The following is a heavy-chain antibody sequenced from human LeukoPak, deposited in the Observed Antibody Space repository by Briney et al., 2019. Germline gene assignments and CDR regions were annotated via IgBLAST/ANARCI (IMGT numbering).Heavy chain of an antibody. CDR3: AREGDYYGPGSHYGGAFDP. Sequence: SETLSLTCAVSGGSIITTHWWNWVRQPPGKGLEWIGEIYHSGRTNYNPSLESRVTISVDRSKNHLSLKLTSVTAADTAVYYCAREGDYYGPGSHYGGAFDPWGQGTLVPVSS. J-gene: IGHJ5*02. CDR2: IYHSGRT. CDR1: GGSIITTHW. V-gene: IGHV4-4*02. D-gene: IGHD3-10*01.